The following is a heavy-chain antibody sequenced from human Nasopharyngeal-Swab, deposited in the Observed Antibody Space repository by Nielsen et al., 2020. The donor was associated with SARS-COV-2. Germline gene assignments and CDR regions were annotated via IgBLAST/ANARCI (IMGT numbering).Heavy chain of an antibody. CDR3: ARDTPVVPAADYYYGMDV. CDR1: GFTFSSYG. V-gene: IGHV3-30*02. J-gene: IGHJ6*02. D-gene: IGHD2-2*01. CDR2: IRYDGFNQ. Sequence: GESLKISCAASGFTFSSYGMHWVRQAPGEGLEWVAFIRYDGFNQHYVDSVKGRFTISRDNSKNTLYLQMNSLRAEDTAVYYCARDTPVVPAADYYYGMDVWGQGTTVTVSS.